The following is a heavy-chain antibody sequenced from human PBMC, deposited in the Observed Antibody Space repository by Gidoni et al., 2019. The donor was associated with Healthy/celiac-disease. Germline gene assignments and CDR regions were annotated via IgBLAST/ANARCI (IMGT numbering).Heavy chain of an antibody. CDR2: IIPIFGTA. CDR1: GGTFSSYA. D-gene: IGHD5-18*01. Sequence: QVQLVQSGAEVKKPGSSGKVSCKASGGTFSSYAISWVRQAPGQGIEWMGGIIPIFGTANSAQKFQGSVTLTADKSTSTAYMELSSLRSEDTAVYYCATRAPVDTAMAKASPEYWYFDLWGRGTLVTVSS. V-gene: IGHV1-69*06. CDR3: ATRAPVDTAMAKASPEYWYFDL. J-gene: IGHJ2*01.